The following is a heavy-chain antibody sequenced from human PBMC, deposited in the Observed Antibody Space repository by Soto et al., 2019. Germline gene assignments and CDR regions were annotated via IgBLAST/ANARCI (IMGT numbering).Heavy chain of an antibody. CDR3: ARGLNMVTQMDY. CDR2: IYHSGST. Sequence: TLSLTCAVSSGSNSSSNWWGWVRQPPGKGLEWIGEIYHSGSTNYNPSLKSRVTISVDTSKNQFSLKLSSVTAADTAVYYCARGLNMVTQMDYWGQGTLVTVS. D-gene: IGHD4-17*01. J-gene: IGHJ4*02. CDR1: SGSNSSSNW. V-gene: IGHV4-4*02.